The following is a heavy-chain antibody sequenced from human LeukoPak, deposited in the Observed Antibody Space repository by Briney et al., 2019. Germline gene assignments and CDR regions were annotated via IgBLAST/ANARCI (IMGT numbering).Heavy chain of an antibody. J-gene: IGHJ4*02. D-gene: IGHD5-24*01. Sequence: ASVKVSCKASGGTFSSYAISWVRQAPGQGLEWMGGIIPISGTANYAQKFQGRVTITTDESTSTAYMELSSLRSEDTAVYYCARAPGRDGYNLPDYWGQGTLVTVSS. CDR3: ARAPGRDGYNLPDY. CDR1: GGTFSSYA. CDR2: IIPISGTA. V-gene: IGHV1-69*05.